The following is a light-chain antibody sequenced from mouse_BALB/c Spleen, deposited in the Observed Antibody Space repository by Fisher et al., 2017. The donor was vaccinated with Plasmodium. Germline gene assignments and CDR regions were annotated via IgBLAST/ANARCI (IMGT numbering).Light chain of an antibody. CDR3: WQGTHLWM. J-gene: IGKJ1*01. V-gene: IGKV5-43*01. CDR2: YAS. Sequence: DIVLTQTPATLSVTLGDSVSLSCRASQSISINLHWYQQKSHESPRLLIKYASQSISGIPSRFSGSGSGTDFTLKISRVEAEDLGLYYCWQGTHLWMFGGGTKLEIK. CDR1: QSISIN.